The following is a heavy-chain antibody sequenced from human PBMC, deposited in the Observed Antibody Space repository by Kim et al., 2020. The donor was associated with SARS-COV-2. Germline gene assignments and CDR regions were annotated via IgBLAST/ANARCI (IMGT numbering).Heavy chain of an antibody. J-gene: IGHJ4*02. V-gene: IGHV3-7*01. Sequence: GGSLRLSCAASGFTFSSYWMSWVRQAPGKGLEWVANIKQDGSEKYYVDSVKGRFTISRDNAKNSLYLQMNSLRAEDTAVYYCARDFEYYYGSGTDYWGQGTLVTVSS. CDR1: GFTFSSYW. D-gene: IGHD3-10*01. CDR3: ARDFEYYYGSGTDY. CDR2: IKQDGSEK.